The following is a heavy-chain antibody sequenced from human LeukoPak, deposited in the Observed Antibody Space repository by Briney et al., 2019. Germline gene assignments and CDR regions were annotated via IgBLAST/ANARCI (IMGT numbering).Heavy chain of an antibody. CDR2: ITPIFGTA. J-gene: IGHJ4*02. CDR3: AREGKTYSGSSYFDY. D-gene: IGHD1-26*01. CDR1: GGTFSSYA. Sequence: ASVKVSCKASGGTFSSYAISWVRQAPGQGLEWMGRITPIFGTANYAQKFQGRVTITTDESTSTAYMELSSLRSEDTAVYYCAREGKTYSGSSYFDYWGQGTLVTVSS. V-gene: IGHV1-69*05.